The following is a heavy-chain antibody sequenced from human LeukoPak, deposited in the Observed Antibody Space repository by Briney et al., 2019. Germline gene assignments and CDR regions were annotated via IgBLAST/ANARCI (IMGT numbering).Heavy chain of an antibody. D-gene: IGHD5-18*01. J-gene: IGHJ5*02. Sequence: ASVKVSCKASGYTFNSYDINWVRQATGQGLEWMGWINPKSGNGGYAQKFQGRVTFTKDTPIDTAYMDLSSLTSEDTAVYYYVASFSVTPFASWGQGTLVTVSS. CDR1: GYTFNSYD. CDR3: VASFSVTPFAS. CDR2: INPKSGNG. V-gene: IGHV1-8*03.